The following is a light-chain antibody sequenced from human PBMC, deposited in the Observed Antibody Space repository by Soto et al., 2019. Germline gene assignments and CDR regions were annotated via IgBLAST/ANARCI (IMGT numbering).Light chain of an antibody. Sequence: EVLLTQSPATLSLSPGETATLFCRASQSVTTYLAWYQQKPGQPPRLLIYDASNRATGIPARFSGSGSGTDFTLTLSSLEPEDFAVYYWQQRSNWPPAITFGQGTRLEIK. V-gene: IGKV3-11*01. CDR2: DAS. CDR3: QQRSNWPPAIT. CDR1: QSVTTY. J-gene: IGKJ5*01.